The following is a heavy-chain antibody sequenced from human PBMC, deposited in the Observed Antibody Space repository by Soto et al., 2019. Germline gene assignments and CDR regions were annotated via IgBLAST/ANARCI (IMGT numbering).Heavy chain of an antibody. V-gene: IGHV4-39*01. CDR1: GGSIRSDNYY. CDR2: IYYSGSI. D-gene: IGHD1-26*01. Sequence: SETLSLPCTVSGGSIRSDNYYWGWIRQPPGKGLEWIGSIYYSGSIYFEPSLKSRVTISVDTSKNQFSLKLSSVAAADTAVYYGARQTFGGRHSQGCWDYWCEGTRVTVS. CDR3: ARQTFGGRHSQGCWDY. J-gene: IGHJ4*02.